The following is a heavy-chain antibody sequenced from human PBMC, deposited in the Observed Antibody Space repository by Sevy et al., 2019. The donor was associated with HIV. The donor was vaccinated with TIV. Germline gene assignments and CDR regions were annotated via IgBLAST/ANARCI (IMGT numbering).Heavy chain of an antibody. CDR2: IIPIFGTA. D-gene: IGHD3-22*01. J-gene: IGHJ6*02. Sequence: ASVKVSCKASGGTFSSYAISWVRQAPGQGLEWMGGIIPIFGTANYAQKFQGRVTITADESTSTAYMELSSLRSEDPVVYYWAREPMRTTYYYDSSGHEDYYYGMDVWGQGTTVTVSS. CDR1: GGTFSSYA. CDR3: AREPMRTTYYYDSSGHEDYYYGMDV. V-gene: IGHV1-69*13.